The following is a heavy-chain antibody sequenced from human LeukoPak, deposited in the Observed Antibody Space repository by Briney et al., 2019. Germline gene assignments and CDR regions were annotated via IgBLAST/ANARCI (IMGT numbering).Heavy chain of an antibody. Sequence: SETLSLTCTVSGGSISSYYWSWIRQPPGKGLEWIGYIYYSGSTNYNPSLKSRVTISVDTFKNQFSLKLSSVTAADTAVYYCARVIPDTVTTGWFDPWGQGTLVTVSS. V-gene: IGHV4-59*01. CDR3: ARVIPDTVTTGWFDP. D-gene: IGHD4-11*01. J-gene: IGHJ5*02. CDR1: GGSISSYY. CDR2: IYYSGST.